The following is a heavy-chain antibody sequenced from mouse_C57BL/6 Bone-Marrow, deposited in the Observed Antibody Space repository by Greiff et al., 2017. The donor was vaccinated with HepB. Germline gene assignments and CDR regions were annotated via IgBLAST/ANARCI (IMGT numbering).Heavy chain of an antibody. CDR3: ARGYGSSKFLAY. V-gene: IGHV1-18*01. D-gene: IGHD1-1*01. Sequence: VQLQQSGPELVKPGASVKIPCKASGYTFTDYNMDWVKQSHGKSLEWIGDINPNNGGTIYNQKFKGKATLTVDKSSSTAYMELRSLTSEDTAVYYCARGYGSSKFLAYWGQGTLVTVSA. CDR2: INPNNGGT. J-gene: IGHJ3*01. CDR1: GYTFTDYN.